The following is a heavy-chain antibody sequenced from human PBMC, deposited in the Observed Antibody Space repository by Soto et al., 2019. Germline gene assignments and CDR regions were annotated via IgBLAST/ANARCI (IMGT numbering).Heavy chain of an antibody. CDR3: ARLPYSSGSYYFDY. D-gene: IGHD6-19*01. V-gene: IGHV4-4*02. J-gene: IGHJ4*02. Sequence: KPSETLSLTCAISGGSISSSEWWSWVRQSPGKGLEWIGDISHSGVTNFNPSLKSRVTISVDKSNNEFSLKLNSVTAADTAVYYCARLPYSSGSYYFDYWGQGTLVTVSS. CDR2: ISHSGVT. CDR1: GGSISSSEW.